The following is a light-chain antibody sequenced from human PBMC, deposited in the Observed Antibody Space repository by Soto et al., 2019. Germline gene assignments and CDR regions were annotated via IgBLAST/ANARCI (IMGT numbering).Light chain of an antibody. Sequence: EIVLTQSPDTLSLSPGERATLSCRTSQNVNSNFLAWYQQKPGQAPRLLFYDASTRAAGVPDRFRGGGSGTDFTLTITRLEPKDFAIYYCQQYGRSPLLYAFGQGTRVGVK. J-gene: IGKJ2*01. V-gene: IGKV3-20*01. CDR2: DAS. CDR1: QNVNSNF. CDR3: QQYGRSPLLYA.